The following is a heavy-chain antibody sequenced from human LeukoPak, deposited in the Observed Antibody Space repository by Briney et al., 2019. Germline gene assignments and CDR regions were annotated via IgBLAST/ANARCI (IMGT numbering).Heavy chain of an antibody. CDR3: ARAPNDYTPRWPLYYFDY. Sequence: SETLSLTCTVSGGSISSSSYYWGWIRQPPGKGLEWIGSIYYSGSTYYNPSLKSRVTISVDTSKNQFSLKLSSVTAAGTAVYYCARAPNDYTPRWPLYYFDYWGQGTLVTVSS. CDR2: IYYSGST. J-gene: IGHJ4*02. D-gene: IGHD4-11*01. V-gene: IGHV4-39*07. CDR1: GGSISSSSYY.